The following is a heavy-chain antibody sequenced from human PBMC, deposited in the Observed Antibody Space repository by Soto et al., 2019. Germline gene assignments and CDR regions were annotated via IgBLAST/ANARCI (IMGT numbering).Heavy chain of an antibody. D-gene: IGHD7-27*01. CDR2: ISGSGSST. CDR3: GKAWGIDY. J-gene: IGHJ4*02. Sequence: EVQLLESGGGLVEPGGSRRLSCAASGFTFSSYTMSWVRQAPGKGLEWVSTISGSGSSTYSADSVKGRFTISRDNYKDTVYLQMNSLRGEDTAIFYCGKAWGIDYWGQGTLVTVSS. CDR1: GFTFSSYT. V-gene: IGHV3-23*01.